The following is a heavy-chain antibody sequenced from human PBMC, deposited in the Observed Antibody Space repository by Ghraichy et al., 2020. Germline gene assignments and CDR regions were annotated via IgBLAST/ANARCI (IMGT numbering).Heavy chain of an antibody. CDR3: ARETIIVGATYSFDY. V-gene: IGHV4-39*02. J-gene: IGHJ4*02. CDR2: IYYSGST. D-gene: IGHD1-26*01. Sequence: SQTLSLTCTVSGGSITSNNYYWGWIRQPPGKGLEWIGSIYYSGSTYYNPSLNSRVTISVDRSKNQFSLKLRSVTAADTAVYYCARETIIVGATYSFDYWGQGTLVPVSS. CDR1: GGSITSNNYY.